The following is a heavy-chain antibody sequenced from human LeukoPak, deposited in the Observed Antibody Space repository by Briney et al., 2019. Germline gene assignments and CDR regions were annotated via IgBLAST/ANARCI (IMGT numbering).Heavy chain of an antibody. CDR2: ITGSGGST. D-gene: IGHD3-22*01. CDR3: ARDYYDSSGYSGDY. Sequence: GGSLRLSCAASGFTFNNYAMSWVRQAPGKGLEWVSTITGSGGSTYYADSVKGQFTISRDNSKNTLHLQMNSLRAEDTAVYYCARDYYDSSGYSGDYWGQGTLVTVSS. J-gene: IGHJ4*02. CDR1: GFTFNNYA. V-gene: IGHV3-23*01.